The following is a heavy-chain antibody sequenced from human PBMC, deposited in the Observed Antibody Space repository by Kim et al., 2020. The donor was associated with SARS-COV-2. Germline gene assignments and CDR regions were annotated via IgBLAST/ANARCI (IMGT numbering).Heavy chain of an antibody. CDR2: GAT. CDR3: ARERGSTYDY. J-gene: IGHJ4*02. V-gene: IGHV1-2*02. D-gene: IGHD6-13*01. Sequence: GATSNEQKFQGRVSVTKDTSITTAYMDLSRLRSDDTAVYYCARERGSTYDYWGQGTLVTVSS.